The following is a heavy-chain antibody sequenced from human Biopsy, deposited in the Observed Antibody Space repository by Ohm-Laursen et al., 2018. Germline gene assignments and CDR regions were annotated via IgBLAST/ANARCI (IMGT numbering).Heavy chain of an antibody. CDR1: GFSFSSYS. CDR2: ISGNSDII. J-gene: IGHJ4*02. V-gene: IGHV3-23*01. D-gene: IGHD4-17*01. Sequence: SLRLSCTASGFSFSSYSMNWARQAPGKGLEWVSTISGNSDIIYDTDSVKGRFTISRDNSKNTLYLQMNSLRADDTAVYYCALAAAQTVTHFDYWGQGTLVTVSS. CDR3: ALAAAQTVTHFDY.